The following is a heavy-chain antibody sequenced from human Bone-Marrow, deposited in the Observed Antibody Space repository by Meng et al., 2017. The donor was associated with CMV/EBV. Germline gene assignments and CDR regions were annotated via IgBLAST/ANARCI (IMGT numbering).Heavy chain of an antibody. CDR3: ARSSGWSRFDH. CDR1: GYTLTDYY. CDR2: INPSDDT. J-gene: IGHJ4*02. V-gene: IGHV1-2*02. D-gene: IGHD6-19*01. Sequence: PSVAEVKKPGASVRVSCKASGYTLTDYYIHLVRQAPGQWLEWMGWINPSDDTNYAQNFQGRVTMTRDMSINTVYMELSRLTSDDTAVYYCARSSGWSRFDHWGQGTLVTVSS.